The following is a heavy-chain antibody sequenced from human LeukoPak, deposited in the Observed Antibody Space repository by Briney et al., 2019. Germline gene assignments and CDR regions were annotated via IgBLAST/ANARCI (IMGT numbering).Heavy chain of an antibody. J-gene: IGHJ4*02. V-gene: IGHV4-61*02. CDR2: IYTSGST. Sequence: SETLSLTCTVSGGSISSGSYYWSWIRQPAGKGLEWIGRIYTSGSTNYNPSLKSRVTISVDTSKNQFSLKLSSVTAADTAVYYCARGNLHCSSTSCQFWSFDYWGQGTLVTVSS. CDR3: ARGNLHCSSTSCQFWSFDY. D-gene: IGHD2-2*01. CDR1: GGSISSGSYY.